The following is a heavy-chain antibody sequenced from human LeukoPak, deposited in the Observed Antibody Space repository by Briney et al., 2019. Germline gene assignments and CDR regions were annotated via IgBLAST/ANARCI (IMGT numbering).Heavy chain of an antibody. J-gene: IGHJ4*02. V-gene: IGHV3-21*01. CDR2: ISSSSSYI. D-gene: IGHD6-13*01. CDR1: GFTFSSYS. CDR3: AKTSGYSSSWYFDY. Sequence: PGGSLRLSCAASGFTFSSYSMNWVRQAPGKGLEWVTSISSSSSYIYYEDSVKGRFTISRDNAKNSMYLQMISLRAEDTAVYYCAKTSGYSSSWYFDYWGQGTLVTVSS.